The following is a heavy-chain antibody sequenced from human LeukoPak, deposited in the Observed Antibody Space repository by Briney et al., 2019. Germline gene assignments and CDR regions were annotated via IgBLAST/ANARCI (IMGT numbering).Heavy chain of an antibody. J-gene: IGHJ4*02. CDR1: GFTLRNYW. V-gene: IGHV3-74*01. CDR2: IDSDGTST. D-gene: IGHD3-10*01. Sequence: GGSLRLSCVASGFTLRNYWMHWVRQVPGKGLVWVARIDSDGTSTSHADSVKGRFTISRDNAKNSLYLQMNSLRGEDTAVYYCARDAHLSYASGFDYWGQEILVTVSS. CDR3: ARDAHLSYASGFDY.